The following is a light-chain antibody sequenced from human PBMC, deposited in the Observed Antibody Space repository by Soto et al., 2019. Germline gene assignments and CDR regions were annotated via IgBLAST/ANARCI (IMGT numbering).Light chain of an antibody. CDR3: QSYDSSLSVV. Sequence: QSVLTQPPSVSGAPGQRVTISCTGSSSNIGAGYDVHWYQQLPGTAPKRLIYDNKYRPSGVPDRFSGSKSGTSASLAITGLQAEDEADYYCQSYDSSLSVVFGGGTKVTVL. J-gene: IGLJ2*01. CDR1: SSNIGAGYD. V-gene: IGLV1-40*01. CDR2: DNK.